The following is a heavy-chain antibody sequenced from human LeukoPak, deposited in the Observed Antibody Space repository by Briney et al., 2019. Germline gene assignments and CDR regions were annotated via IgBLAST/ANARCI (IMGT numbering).Heavy chain of an antibody. CDR1: GGSISSSSYY. J-gene: IGHJ4*02. CDR2: IYYSGST. V-gene: IGHV4-39*01. CDR3: ARHRYYYDSSGYYYAY. Sequence: SETLSLTCTVSGGSISSSSYYWGWIRQPPGKGLEWIGSIYYSGSTYYNPSLKSRVTISVDTSKHQFSLKLSSVTAADTAVYYCARHRYYYDSSGYYYAYWGQGTLVTVSS. D-gene: IGHD3-22*01.